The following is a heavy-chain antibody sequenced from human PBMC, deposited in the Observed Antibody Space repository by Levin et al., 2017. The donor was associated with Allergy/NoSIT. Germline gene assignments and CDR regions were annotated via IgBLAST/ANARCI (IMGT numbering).Heavy chain of an antibody. CDR2: IYWGDDQ. V-gene: IGHV2-5*02. D-gene: IGHD3-10*01. CDR1: GFSLSTSGVG. CDR3: ARAPESLYCCDFEY. Sequence: SGPTLVKPTQTLTLTCTFSGFSLSTSGVGVGWIRQPPGKALEWLAFIYWGDDQTYSPSLKNRLTITKDTSKNQVVLTLTNMRPVDTATYFCARAPESLYCCDFEYWGQGILVTVAS. J-gene: IGHJ4*02.